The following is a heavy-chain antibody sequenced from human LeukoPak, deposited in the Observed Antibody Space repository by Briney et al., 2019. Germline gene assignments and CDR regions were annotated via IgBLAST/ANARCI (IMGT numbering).Heavy chain of an antibody. CDR1: GGSFSGYY. V-gene: IGHV4-34*01. CDR3: ARSSSSSSDY. Sequence: SETLSLTCAVCGGSFSGYYWSWIRQPPGKGLEWIGEINHSGSTNYNPSLKSRVTISVDTSKNQFSLKLSSVIAADTAVYYCARSSSSSSDYWGQGTLVTVSS. CDR2: INHSGST. D-gene: IGHD6-6*01. J-gene: IGHJ4*02.